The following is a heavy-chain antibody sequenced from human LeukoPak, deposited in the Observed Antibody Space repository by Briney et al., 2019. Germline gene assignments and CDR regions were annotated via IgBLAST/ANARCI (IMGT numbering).Heavy chain of an antibody. V-gene: IGHV3-23*01. CDR2: ISGSGSST. Sequence: GGSLRLSCAASGLTLSTYAMTWVRQVPGKGLEWVSVISGSGSSTYYTDSVKGRFTISRDNSKNTLYLQMNSLRAEDTAVYYCARDPDTHSGWSLPYYFDYWGQGTLVTVSA. CDR3: ARDPDTHSGWSLPYYFDY. J-gene: IGHJ4*02. D-gene: IGHD6-19*01. CDR1: GLTLSTYA.